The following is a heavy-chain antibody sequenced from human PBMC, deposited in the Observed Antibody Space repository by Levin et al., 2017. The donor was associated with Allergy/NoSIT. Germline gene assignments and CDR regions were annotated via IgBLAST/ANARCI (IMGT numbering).Heavy chain of an antibody. V-gene: IGHV2-70*11. CDR2: IDWDDDK. Sequence: SGPTLVKPTQTLTLTCTFSGFSLSTSGMCVSWVRQPQGKALEWLARIDWDDDKYYSTSLRTRLTISKDTSKNQVVLTMTNVDPVDTATYYCARIRSVYWYFDLWGRGTLVTVSS. CDR1: GFSLSTSGMC. CDR3: ARIRSVYWYFDL. J-gene: IGHJ2*01.